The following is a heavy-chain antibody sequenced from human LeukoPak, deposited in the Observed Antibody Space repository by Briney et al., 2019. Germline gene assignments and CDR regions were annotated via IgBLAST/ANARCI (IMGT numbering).Heavy chain of an antibody. CDR2: IWYDGSNK. J-gene: IGHJ4*02. CDR1: GFTFSSYG. V-gene: IGHV3-33*01. Sequence: GRSLRLSCAASGFTFSSYGMHWVRQAPGKGLEWVAVIWYDGSNKYYADSVKGRFTISRDSSKNTLYLQMNSLRAEDTAVYYCARVADYYDSSGYYGTLDYWGQGTLVTVSS. D-gene: IGHD3-22*01. CDR3: ARVADYYDSSGYYGTLDY.